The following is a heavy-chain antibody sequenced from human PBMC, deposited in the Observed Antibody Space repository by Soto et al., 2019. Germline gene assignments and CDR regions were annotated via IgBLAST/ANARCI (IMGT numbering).Heavy chain of an antibody. V-gene: IGHV1-69*13. CDR3: ARDLEFRDGTISHLDD. D-gene: IGHD3-10*01. Sequence: SVKVSCKASGGTFSSHTFNWVRQAPGQGLEWMGGIFPIFRTANYAQKFQGRVTIVADASASTVYMELSSLRSDDTAVYYCARDLEFRDGTISHLDDWGQGTLVTVSS. CDR2: IFPIFRTA. J-gene: IGHJ4*02. CDR1: GGTFSSHT.